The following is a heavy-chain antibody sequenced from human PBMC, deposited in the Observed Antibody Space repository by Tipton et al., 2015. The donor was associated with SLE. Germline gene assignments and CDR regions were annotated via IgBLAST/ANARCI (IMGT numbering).Heavy chain of an antibody. CDR3: LRVYSSSGFNGFDP. Sequence: LRLSCTVFGGSFNDYLWTWVRQPPGKGLQWIGDISQSRGTNYNPSLKSRVTISLDTSKNQFSLKLSSVTAADTAVYYCLRVYSSSGFNGFDPWGRGTLVTVSS. J-gene: IGHJ5*02. D-gene: IGHD6-6*01. CDR2: ISQSRGT. CDR1: GGSFNDYL. V-gene: IGHV4-34*01.